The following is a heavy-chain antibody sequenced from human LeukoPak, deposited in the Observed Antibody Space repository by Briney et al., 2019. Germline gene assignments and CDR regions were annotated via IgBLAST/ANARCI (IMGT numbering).Heavy chain of an antibody. CDR2: IFYSGST. Sequence: PSETLSLTCTVSGGSISSSIYYWGWIRQPPGKGLEWIGSIFYSGSTYYNPSLKSRVTISVDTSKNQFSLRLNSVTAADTAVYYCARLRPPLYYYGSGSFSDYWGQGTLVTVSS. CDR3: ARLRPPLYYYGSGSFSDY. D-gene: IGHD3-10*01. J-gene: IGHJ4*02. V-gene: IGHV4-39*01. CDR1: GGSISSSIYY.